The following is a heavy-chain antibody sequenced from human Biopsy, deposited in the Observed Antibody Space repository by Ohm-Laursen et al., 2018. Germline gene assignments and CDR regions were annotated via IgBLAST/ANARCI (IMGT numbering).Heavy chain of an antibody. Sequence: TLSLTCTVSGVSITAYYWSWIRQPPGKGLECIGNIHHSGSTNYNPSLKSRLTTSVDTSKNQFSLKLSSVTAADTAVYYCARMDCSGGSCHYYSYGMDVWGQGTTVTVSS. V-gene: IGHV4-4*09. CDR3: ARMDCSGGSCHYYSYGMDV. D-gene: IGHD2-15*01. CDR2: IHHSGST. CDR1: GVSITAYY. J-gene: IGHJ6*02.